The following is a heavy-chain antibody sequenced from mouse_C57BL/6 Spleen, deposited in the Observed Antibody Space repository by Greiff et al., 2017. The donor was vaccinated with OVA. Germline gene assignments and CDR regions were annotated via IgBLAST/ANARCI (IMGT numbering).Heavy chain of an antibody. Sequence: QVQLQQSGAELARPGASVKLSCKASGYTFTSYGISWVKQRTGQGLEWIGEIYPRSGNTYSNEKFKGKATLTADKSSSTAYMELRSLTSEDSAVYFCARAKTAQAPGYYAMDDWGQGTSVTVSS. J-gene: IGHJ4*01. D-gene: IGHD3-2*02. CDR2: IYPRSGNT. CDR3: ARAKTAQAPGYYAMDD. CDR1: GYTFTSYG. V-gene: IGHV1-81*01.